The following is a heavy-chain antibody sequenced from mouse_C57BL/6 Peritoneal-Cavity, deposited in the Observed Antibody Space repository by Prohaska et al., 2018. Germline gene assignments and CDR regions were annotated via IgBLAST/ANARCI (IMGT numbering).Heavy chain of an antibody. D-gene: IGHD2-3*01. Sequence: QMQLQESGPGLVKPSQSLFLTCSITGFPIPSGYYWIWISQSPGKPIEWIEYITHSGETFYNPSLKSPISITRETSKNQYFRQLNSVTTEDTAMYYCAGDRDGYWYFDVWGTGTTVTVSS. CDR3: AGDRDGYWYFDV. J-gene: IGHJ1*03. V-gene: IGHV12-3*01. CDR1: GFPIPSGYY. CDR2: ITHSGET.